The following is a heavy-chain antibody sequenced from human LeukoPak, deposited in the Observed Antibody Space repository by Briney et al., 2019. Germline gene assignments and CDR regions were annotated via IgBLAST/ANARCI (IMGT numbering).Heavy chain of an antibody. CDR1: GFTFSSYW. V-gene: IGHV3-7*03. Sequence: QPGGSLRLSCAASGFTFSSYWMNWARQAPGKGLEWVASINHNGNVNYYVDSVKGRFTISRDNAKNSLYLQMSNLRAEDTAVYYCARKAVVGATLGYWGQGTLVTVSS. J-gene: IGHJ4*02. D-gene: IGHD1-26*01. CDR2: INHNGNVN. CDR3: ARKAVVGATLGY.